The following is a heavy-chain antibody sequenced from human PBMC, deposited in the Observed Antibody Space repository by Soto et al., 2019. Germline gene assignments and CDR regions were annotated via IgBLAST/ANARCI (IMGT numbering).Heavy chain of an antibody. CDR2: INPDSGGT. Sequence: ASVKVSCKASGYTFTAYFVHWWRQAPGQRLEWMGWINPDSGGTVYGEKFQGWVTMTRDTPISTVYMELSRLTSDDTAVYYCARGPSTGAFDIWGQGTMVTVSS. CDR3: ARGPSTGAFDI. J-gene: IGHJ3*02. V-gene: IGHV1-2*04. CDR1: GYTFTAYF.